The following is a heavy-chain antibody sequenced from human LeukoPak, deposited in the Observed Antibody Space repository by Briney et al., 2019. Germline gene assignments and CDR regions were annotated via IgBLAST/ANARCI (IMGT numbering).Heavy chain of an antibody. CDR1: GGSISSGSYY. Sequence: SQTLSLTSTVSGGSISSGSYYWSWIRQPAGKGLEWIGRIYTSGSTNYNPSLKSRVTISVDTSKNQFPLKLSSVTAADTAVYYCARVYCSSTSCYTGLGYNWFDPWGQGTLVTVSS. CDR3: ARVYCSSTSCYTGLGYNWFDP. V-gene: IGHV4-61*02. J-gene: IGHJ5*02. CDR2: IYTSGST. D-gene: IGHD2-2*02.